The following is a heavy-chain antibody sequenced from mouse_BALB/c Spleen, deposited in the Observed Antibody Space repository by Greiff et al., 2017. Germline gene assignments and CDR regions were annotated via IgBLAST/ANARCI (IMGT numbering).Heavy chain of an antibody. V-gene: IGHV3-2*02. D-gene: IGHD2-1*01. J-gene: IGHJ3*01. CDR3: ARVDGNYGAWFAY. Sequence: EVQLQQSGPGLVKPSQSLSLTCTVTGYSITSDYAWNWIRQFPGNKLEWMGYISYSGSTSYNPSLKSRISITRDTSKNQFFLQLNSVTTEDTATYYCARVDGNYGAWFAYWGQGTLVTVSA. CDR1: GYSITSDYA. CDR2: ISYSGST.